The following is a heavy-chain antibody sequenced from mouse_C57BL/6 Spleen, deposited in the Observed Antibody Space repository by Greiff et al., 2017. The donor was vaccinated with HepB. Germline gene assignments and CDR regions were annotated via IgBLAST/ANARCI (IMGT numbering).Heavy chain of an antibody. D-gene: IGHD1-1*01. J-gene: IGHJ3*01. Sequence: VQLQQSGPELVKPGASVKISCKASGYAFSSSWMNWVKQRPGKGLEWIGRIYPGDGDTNYNGKFKGKATLTADKSSSTAYMQLSSLTSEDSAVYFCARTGYGSSYYWFAYWGQGTLVTVSA. V-gene: IGHV1-82*01. CDR2: IYPGDGDT. CDR3: ARTGYGSSYYWFAY. CDR1: GYAFSSSW.